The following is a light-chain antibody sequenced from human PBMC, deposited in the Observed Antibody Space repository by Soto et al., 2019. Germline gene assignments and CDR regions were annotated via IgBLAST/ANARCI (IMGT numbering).Light chain of an antibody. CDR2: GAS. CDR3: QQFNNWPPWT. Sequence: IVMKQSPATLSVSPGERATLSCRASQNVGNNLVWYQQKPGQAPRLLIYGASTRAAGIPDRFSGSGSGTEFTLTISGLQSDDFAVYYCQQFNNWPPWTFGQGTKVDIK. CDR1: QNVGNN. V-gene: IGKV3-15*01. J-gene: IGKJ1*01.